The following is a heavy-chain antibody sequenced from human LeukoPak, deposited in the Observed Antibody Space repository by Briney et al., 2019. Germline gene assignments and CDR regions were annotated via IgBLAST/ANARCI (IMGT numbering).Heavy chain of an antibody. CDR2: IRYDGSNK. D-gene: IGHD5-12*01. J-gene: IGHJ4*02. V-gene: IGHV3-30*02. CDR3: AKDALRSGYEEN. CDR1: GFTFSSYG. Sequence: PGGSLRLSCAASGFTFSSYGMHWVRQAPGKGLEWVAFIRYDGSNKYYADSVKGRFTISRDNSKNTLYLQMSSLRAEDTAVYYCAKDALRSGYEENWGQGTLVTVSS.